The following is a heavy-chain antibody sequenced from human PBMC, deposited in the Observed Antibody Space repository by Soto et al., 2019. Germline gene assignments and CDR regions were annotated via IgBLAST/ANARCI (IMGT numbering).Heavy chain of an antibody. J-gene: IGHJ5*02. CDR1: GDSSSTYY. V-gene: IGHV4-59*01. Sequence: QVQLQESGPGLVKSSETLSLTCSVSGDSSSTYYWGWIRQPPGKGLEWIGYINYSGRSNHNPSLKSRLSISLDASKNHVALKLTSVTAADTAVYYCARSYCADSVSCNWFDPWGQGTLVVVSS. D-gene: IGHD2-8*02. CDR3: ARSYCADSVSCNWFDP. CDR2: INYSGRS.